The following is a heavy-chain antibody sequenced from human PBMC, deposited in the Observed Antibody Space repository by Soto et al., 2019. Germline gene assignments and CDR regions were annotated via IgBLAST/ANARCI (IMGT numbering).Heavy chain of an antibody. J-gene: IGHJ6*03. V-gene: IGHV3-21*01. CDR3: ARDLSLGVIITSAFGYYYMDV. D-gene: IGHD3-10*01. CDR1: GFTFSSYS. Sequence: GGSLRLSCAASGFTFSSYSMNWVRQAPGKGLEWFSSISSSSSYIYYADSVKGRFTISRDNAKNSLYLQMNSLRAEDTAVYYCARDLSLGVIITSAFGYYYMDVWGKGTLVTVS. CDR2: ISSSSSYI.